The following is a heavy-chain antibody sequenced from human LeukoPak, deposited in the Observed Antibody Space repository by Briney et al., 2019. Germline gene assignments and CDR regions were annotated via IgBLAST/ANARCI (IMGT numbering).Heavy chain of an antibody. J-gene: IGHJ5*02. CDR2: IYYSGST. Sequence: SETLSLTCTVSGGSISSGGNYWGWIRQHRGKGLEWIGYIYYSGSTYYNPSLKRRVTISVDTSKNQFSLKLSSVTAADTAVYYCARDGLYCSSTSCYEDWFDPWGQGTLVTVSS. D-gene: IGHD2-2*01. CDR1: GGSISSGGNY. CDR3: ARDGLYCSSTSCYEDWFDP. V-gene: IGHV4-31*03.